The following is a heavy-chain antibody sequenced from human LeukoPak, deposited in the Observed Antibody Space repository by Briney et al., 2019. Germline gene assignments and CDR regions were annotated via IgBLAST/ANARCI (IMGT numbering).Heavy chain of an antibody. V-gene: IGHV3-7*01. CDR3: ATEHYGSLAG. D-gene: IGHD2-15*01. Sequence: GGSLRLSCAASGFTLSSYWMSWVRQAPGKGLEWVANIKKDGSPNYYVDSVKGRFTISKDNARNSLYLQMNSLRAEDTAVYYCATEHYGSLAGWGQGTLVTVSS. CDR2: IKKDGSPN. J-gene: IGHJ4*02. CDR1: GFTLSSYW.